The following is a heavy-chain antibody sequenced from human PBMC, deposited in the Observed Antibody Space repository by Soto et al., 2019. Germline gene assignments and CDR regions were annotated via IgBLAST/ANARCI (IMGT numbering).Heavy chain of an antibody. V-gene: IGHV1-18*01. CDR3: ARLTNYDFWSGYPSGPFDY. CDR2: ISAYNGNT. Sequence: VASVKVSCKASGYTFTSYGISWVRQAPGQGLEWMGWISAYNGNTNYAQKLQGRVTMTTDTSTSTAYMELRSLRSDDTAVYYCARLTNYDFWSGYPSGPFDYWGQGTLVTVSS. CDR1: GYTFTSYG. D-gene: IGHD3-3*01. J-gene: IGHJ4*02.